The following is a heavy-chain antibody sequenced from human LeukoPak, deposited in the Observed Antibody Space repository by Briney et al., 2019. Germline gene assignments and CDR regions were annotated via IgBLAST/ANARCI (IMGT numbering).Heavy chain of an antibody. J-gene: IGHJ3*02. CDR2: INTSGST. V-gene: IGHV4-4*07. CDR1: GGSLSSYY. D-gene: IGHD2-2*01. CDR3: ARNLLPAAKGAFDI. Sequence: SETLSLTCTVSGGSLSSYYWSWIRQPAGKGLEWIGRINTSGSTNYNPSLKSRVTMSVDTSKKQFSLKLSSVTAADTAVYYCARNLLPAAKGAFDIWGQGTPVTVS.